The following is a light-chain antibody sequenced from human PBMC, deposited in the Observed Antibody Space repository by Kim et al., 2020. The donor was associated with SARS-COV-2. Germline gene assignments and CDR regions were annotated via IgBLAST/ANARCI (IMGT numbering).Light chain of an antibody. CDR1: QSINNW. CDR2: KAS. CDR3: QQYDRNPLT. J-gene: IGKJ4*01. Sequence: SAAGGDRVTITCRASQSINNWLAWYQQKPGKAPKALIYKASDLESGVPSRFSGSAFGTEFTLTISSLQPDDFATYYCQQYDRNPLTFGGGTKLEI. V-gene: IGKV1-5*03.